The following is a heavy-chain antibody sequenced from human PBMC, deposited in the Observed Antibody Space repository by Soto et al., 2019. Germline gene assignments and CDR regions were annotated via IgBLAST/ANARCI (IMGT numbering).Heavy chain of an antibody. Sequence: SETLSLPCAVYGGSFSGYYWSWIRQPPGKGLEWIGEINHSGSTNYNPSLKSRVTISVETSKNQFSLKLSSVTAADTAVYYCAWGSVSYSSRSFDYWGQGTLVTVSS. D-gene: IGHD6-13*01. CDR2: INHSGST. CDR1: GGSFSGYY. CDR3: AWGSVSYSSRSFDY. V-gene: IGHV4-34*01. J-gene: IGHJ4*02.